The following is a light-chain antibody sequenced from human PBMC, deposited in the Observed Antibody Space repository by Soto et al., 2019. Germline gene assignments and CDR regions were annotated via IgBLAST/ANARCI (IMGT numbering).Light chain of an antibody. J-gene: IGLJ2*01. CDR3: LLSYSGVRL. CDR2: RNN. Sequence: QSVLTQPPSASGTPGQRVTISCSGSSSNIGSENVNWYQQLPGTAPKLLIYRNNQRPSGVPDRFSGSKSGTSASLAISGLQSEDEAEYYCLLSYSGVRLFGGGTKLTVL. CDR1: SSNIGSEN. V-gene: IGLV1-44*01.